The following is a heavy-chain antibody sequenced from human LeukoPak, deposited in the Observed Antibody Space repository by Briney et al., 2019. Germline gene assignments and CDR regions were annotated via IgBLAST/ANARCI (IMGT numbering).Heavy chain of an antibody. Sequence: PSETLSLTCAVYGGSFSGYYWSWIRQPPGKGLEWIGEINHSGSTNYNPSLKSLVTIPVDTSKNQFSLKLSSVTAADTAVYYCARGVYIAAAQYGYWGQGTLVTVSS. CDR2: INHSGST. CDR1: GGSFSGYY. D-gene: IGHD6-13*01. CDR3: ARGVYIAAAQYGY. J-gene: IGHJ4*02. V-gene: IGHV4-34*01.